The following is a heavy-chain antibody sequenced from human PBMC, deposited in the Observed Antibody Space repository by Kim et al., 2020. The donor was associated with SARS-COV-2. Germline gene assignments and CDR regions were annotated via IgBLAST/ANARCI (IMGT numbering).Heavy chain of an antibody. CDR2: IIPIFGTA. V-gene: IGHV1-69*13. D-gene: IGHD3-22*01. Sequence: SVKVSCKASGGTFSSYAISWVRQAPGQGLEWMGGIIPIFGTANYAQKFQGRVTITADESTSTAYMELSSLRSEDTAVYYCARARRGYYYDSSGYRDAFDIWGQGTMVTVSS. J-gene: IGHJ3*02. CDR1: GGTFSSYA. CDR3: ARARRGYYYDSSGYRDAFDI.